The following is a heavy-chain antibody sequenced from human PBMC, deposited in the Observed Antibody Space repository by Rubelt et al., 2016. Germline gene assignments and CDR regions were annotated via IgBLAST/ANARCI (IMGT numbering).Heavy chain of an antibody. V-gene: IGHV1-46*01. J-gene: IGHJ4*02. Sequence: QVQLVQSGAEVKRPGASVKVSCKASGYTFTSYYMHWVRQAPGQGLEWMGIINPSGGSTSYGRKVRGRVSMTRDTSTSTVDMELSSLRSEDTAVYYGARTKTVEMATIPLAYWGQGTLVTVSS. CDR2: INPSGGST. CDR3: ARTKTVEMATIPLAY. CDR1: GYTFTSYY. D-gene: IGHD5-24*01.